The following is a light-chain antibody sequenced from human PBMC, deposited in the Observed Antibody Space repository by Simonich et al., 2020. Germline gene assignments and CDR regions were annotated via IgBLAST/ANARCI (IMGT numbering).Light chain of an antibody. CDR3: MQGTHWPLT. CDR2: KVA. Sequence: DVVMTQSPLSLPVTLGQPASISCRSSQSLVHRDGNPYLNWFQQRTGQSPSRLIYKVANRDSGVPDRFSGSGSGTDFTLKISRVEAEEVGVYYCMQGTHWPLTFGQGTKVEIK. J-gene: IGKJ1*01. CDR1: QSLVHRDGNPY. V-gene: IGKV2-30*02.